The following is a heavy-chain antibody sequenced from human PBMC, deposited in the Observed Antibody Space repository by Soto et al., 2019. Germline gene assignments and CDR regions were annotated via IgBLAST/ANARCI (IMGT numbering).Heavy chain of an antibody. D-gene: IGHD6-19*01. Sequence: ASVKVSCKASGYTFTSYYMHWVRQAPGQGLEWMGIINPSGGSTSYAQKFQGRVTMTRDTSTSTDYMELSSLRSEDTAEYYCARDMEKQWLALGSFDYWGQGTLVTVSS. CDR2: INPSGGST. CDR3: ARDMEKQWLALGSFDY. CDR1: GYTFTSYY. J-gene: IGHJ4*02. V-gene: IGHV1-46*01.